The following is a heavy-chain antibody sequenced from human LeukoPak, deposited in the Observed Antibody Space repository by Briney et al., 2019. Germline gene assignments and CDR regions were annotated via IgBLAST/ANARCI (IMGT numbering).Heavy chain of an antibody. Sequence: SETLSLTCTVSGGSISSGSYYWSWIRQPAGKGLEWIGRIYTSGSTNYNPSLKSRVTISVDTSKNQFSLKLSSVTAADTAVYYCARDCGSYLSDAFDIWGQGTMVTVSS. CDR2: IYTSGST. D-gene: IGHD1-26*01. J-gene: IGHJ3*02. CDR1: GGSISSGSYY. CDR3: ARDCGSYLSDAFDI. V-gene: IGHV4-61*02.